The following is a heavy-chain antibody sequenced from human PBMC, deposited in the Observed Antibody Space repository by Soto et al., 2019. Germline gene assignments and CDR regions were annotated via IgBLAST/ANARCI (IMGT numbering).Heavy chain of an antibody. V-gene: IGHV4-59*06. CDR3: AAGEYSSSSGLIDY. CDR1: GGSISSYY. CDR2: IYYSGST. J-gene: IGHJ4*02. Sequence: PSETLSLTCTVSGGSISSYYWSWIRQPPGKGLEWIGYIYYSGSTYYNPSLKSRVTISVDTSKNQFSLKLSSVTAADTAVYYCAAGEYSSSSGLIDYWGQGTLVTVSS. D-gene: IGHD6-6*01.